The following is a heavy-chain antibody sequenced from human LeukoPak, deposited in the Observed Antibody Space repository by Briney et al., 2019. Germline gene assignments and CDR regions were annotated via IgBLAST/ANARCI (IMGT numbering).Heavy chain of an antibody. Sequence: SETLSLTCTVSGGSISAYYWSWIRQPPGKALEYIGYIYYSGSTDYNPSLKSRITISVDTSKNQFSLKLSSVTAADTAVYYCARHYYDTSGYYYFDYWGQGTLVTVSS. CDR3: ARHYYDTSGYYYFDY. CDR2: IYYSGST. CDR1: GGSISAYY. D-gene: IGHD3-22*01. J-gene: IGHJ4*02. V-gene: IGHV4-59*08.